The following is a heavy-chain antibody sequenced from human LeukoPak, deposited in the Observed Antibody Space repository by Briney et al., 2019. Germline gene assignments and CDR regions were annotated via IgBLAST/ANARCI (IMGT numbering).Heavy chain of an antibody. D-gene: IGHD6-13*01. V-gene: IGHV4-34*01. Sequence: SETLSLTCAVYGGSFSGYYWSWIRQPPGKGLECFWEINHSGSTNSNPSLQSPVTLSVDTSTNQYSLKLSSVTAADTAVYYCASHSYSSSCYVDVWGKGTTVTVSS. CDR1: GGSFSGYY. CDR2: INHSGST. J-gene: IGHJ6*03. CDR3: ASHSYSSSCYVDV.